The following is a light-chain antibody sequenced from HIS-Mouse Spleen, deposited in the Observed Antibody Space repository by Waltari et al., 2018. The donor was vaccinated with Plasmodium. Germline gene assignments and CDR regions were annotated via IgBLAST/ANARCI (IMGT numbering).Light chain of an antibody. CDR3: QAWDSSTVV. Sequence: SYELTQPPSVSVSPGQTASITCSGDKLGDKYACWYQQKPGQSPVLVIYQDSKRPSGIPGRFSGSNSGKTATLTISGTQAMDEADCYCQAWDSSTVVFGGGTKLTVL. CDR1: KLGDKY. CDR2: QDS. J-gene: IGLJ2*01. V-gene: IGLV3-1*01.